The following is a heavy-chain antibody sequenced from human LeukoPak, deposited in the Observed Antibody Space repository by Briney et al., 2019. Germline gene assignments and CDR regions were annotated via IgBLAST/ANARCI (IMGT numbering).Heavy chain of an antibody. D-gene: IGHD1/OR15-1a*01. CDR1: GFTFSDYY. CDR2: ISSSGSTI. J-gene: IGHJ4*02. CDR3: ARDHSEQYYFDN. Sequence: GGSLRLSCAASGFTFSDYYMSWIRQAPGKGLEWVSYISSSGSTIYYADSVKGRFTISRDNAKNSLYLQVNSLRAEDTAVYYCARDHSEQYYFDNWGQGTLVTVSS. V-gene: IGHV3-11*01.